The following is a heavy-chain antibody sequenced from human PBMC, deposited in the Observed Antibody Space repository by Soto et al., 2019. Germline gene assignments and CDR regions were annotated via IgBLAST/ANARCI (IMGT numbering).Heavy chain of an antibody. CDR2: IYYSGST. J-gene: IGHJ5*02. Sequence: SXALSLTCSVSGGSISISSYYWGWIRQRPGKGLAWIGSIYYSGSTYYNPSLKSRVTISVDTSKNQFSLKLSSVTAADTAVYYCARHGYSSSSWGPYPNLNWFDPWGQGTLVTVSS. V-gene: IGHV4-39*01. CDR1: GGSISISSYY. D-gene: IGHD6-6*01. CDR3: ARHGYSSSSWGPYPNLNWFDP.